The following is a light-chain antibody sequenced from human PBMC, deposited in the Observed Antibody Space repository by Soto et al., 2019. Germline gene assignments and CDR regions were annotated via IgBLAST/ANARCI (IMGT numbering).Light chain of an antibody. CDR2: AAH. CDR1: QSVSSSY. Sequence: EIVLTQPPGTLSLSPGERATLSCRSSQSVSSSYLAWYQQKPGQAPRLLIYAAHSRVTGIPDRFSGSGSGTDFNLTISRLEPEDFEVYYCHQYDSSPSTFGGGTKVEIK. J-gene: IGKJ4*01. CDR3: HQYDSSPST. V-gene: IGKV3-20*01.